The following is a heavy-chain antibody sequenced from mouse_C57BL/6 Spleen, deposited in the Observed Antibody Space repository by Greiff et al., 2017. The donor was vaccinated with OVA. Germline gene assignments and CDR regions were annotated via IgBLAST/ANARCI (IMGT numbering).Heavy chain of an antibody. CDR2: IYTGSGNT. CDR1: GYTFTDYY. V-gene: IGHV1-76*01. D-gene: IGHD1-1*01. J-gene: IGHJ3*01. CDR3: VRDQYYYGSSQCAD. Sequence: QVQLQQSGAELVRPGASVKLSCKASGYTFTDYYINWVKQRPGQGLEWIARIYTGSGNTSYNEKFKGKATLTAEKSSSTAYMQLSSLTTEDSAVYFCVRDQYYYGSSQCADWGQGTLVTGSA.